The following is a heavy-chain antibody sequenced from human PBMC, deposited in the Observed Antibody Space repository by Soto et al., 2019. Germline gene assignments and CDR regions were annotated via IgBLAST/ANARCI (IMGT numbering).Heavy chain of an antibody. CDR2: IKKDGSDK. Sequence: GGSLRLSCAASGFTFSNYWISWVRQAPGKGLEWVANIKKDGSDKNYVDSVEGRFSIFRDNAKNSLYLQMYGLRAEDTAVYYCARDLGTALVGFDYGMDVWGQGTTVTVSS. D-gene: IGHD5-18*01. CDR1: GFTFSNYW. CDR3: ARDLGTALVGFDYGMDV. J-gene: IGHJ6*02. V-gene: IGHV3-7*01.